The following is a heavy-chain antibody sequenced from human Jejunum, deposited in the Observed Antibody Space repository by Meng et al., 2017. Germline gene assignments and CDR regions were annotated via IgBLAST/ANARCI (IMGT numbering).Heavy chain of an antibody. CDR2: ISGSGDST. CDR1: GLRLSGST. D-gene: IGHD3-16*01. Sequence: GESLKISCAASGLRLSGSTLHWVRKAPGKGLEWVSSISGSGDSTYYADSVKGRFTMSKDNSKNTLYLQMSDLRDEETAVYYCARRYWGGEYYFDYWGQGTLVNVSS. V-gene: IGHV3-23*01. CDR3: ARRYWGGEYYFDY. J-gene: IGHJ4*02.